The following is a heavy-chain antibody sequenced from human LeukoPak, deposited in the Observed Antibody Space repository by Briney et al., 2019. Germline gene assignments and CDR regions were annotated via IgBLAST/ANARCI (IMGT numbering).Heavy chain of an antibody. D-gene: IGHD4-23*01. CDR1: GYTFVNYG. J-gene: IGHJ4*02. CDR3: ARDFLFGGKSHDPKGIDS. Sequence: ASVKVSCKASGYTFVNYGFSWVRQAPGQGLEWMGWINTYTGNTNYSQNFQGRVTMTTDAPTNTAYMELRSLRSDDTAVYYCARDFLFGGKSHDPKGIDSWGQGTLVTVSS. V-gene: IGHV1-18*01. CDR2: INTYTGNT.